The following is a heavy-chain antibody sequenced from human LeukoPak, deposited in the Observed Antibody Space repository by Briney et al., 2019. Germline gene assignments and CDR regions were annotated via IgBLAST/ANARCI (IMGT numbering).Heavy chain of an antibody. CDR1: GFTFSDYW. V-gene: IGHV3-7*01. CDR2: INRDGNDK. D-gene: IGHD1-26*01. Sequence: PGGSLRLSCAASGFTFSDYWMTWVRQVPGRGLQWAANINRDGNDKYYVDSVEGRFTISRDNAKRSLYLQLDYLRGEDTAIYYCARVGAWELQRVFDNWGQGTLVTVSS. J-gene: IGHJ4*02. CDR3: ARVGAWELQRVFDN.